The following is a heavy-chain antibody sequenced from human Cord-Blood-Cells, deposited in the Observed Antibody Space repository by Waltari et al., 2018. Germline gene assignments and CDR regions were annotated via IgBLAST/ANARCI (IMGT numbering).Heavy chain of an antibody. D-gene: IGHD3-10*01. Sequence: QLQLQESGSGLVKPSQTLSLTCAVSGGSISSGGYSWRWIRQPPGKGLEWIGYIYHSGSTYYNPSLKSRVTISVDRSKNQFSLKLSSVTAADTAVYYCARDGDYYGSGSYFDYWGQGTLVTVSS. CDR3: ARDGDYYGSGSYFDY. CDR1: GGSISSGGYS. V-gene: IGHV4-30-2*01. CDR2: IYHSGST. J-gene: IGHJ4*02.